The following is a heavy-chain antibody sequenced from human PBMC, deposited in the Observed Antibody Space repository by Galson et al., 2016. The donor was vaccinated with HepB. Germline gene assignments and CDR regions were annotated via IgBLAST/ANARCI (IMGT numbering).Heavy chain of an antibody. V-gene: IGHV4-30-2*01. CDR1: GDSISSGGYS. Sequence: TLSLTCAVSGDSISSGGYSWSWIRQPPGKGLEWIGYIYHPGSTYYNPSLKSRVTMSVVRSKNQFSLQLSSVTAADTAVYYCARTFYSNYPYFDYWGQGTLVTVSS. CDR3: ARTFYSNYPYFDY. CDR2: IYHPGST. D-gene: IGHD4-11*01. J-gene: IGHJ4*02.